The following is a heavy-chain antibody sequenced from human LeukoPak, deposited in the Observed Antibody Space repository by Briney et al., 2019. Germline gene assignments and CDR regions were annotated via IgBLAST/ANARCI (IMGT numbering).Heavy chain of an antibody. Sequence: SETLSLTCTISGGSMRNENYDWGWIRQPPGKGLEWIGSIFYSGSADHNPSLQSRVTMSIETSNNQLSLKLSSVTAADTAVYYCARHFHYDFWSGYYRQNRQNRDHYYYMDVWGKGTTVTVSS. D-gene: IGHD3-3*01. CDR1: GGSMRNENYD. CDR2: IFYSGSA. J-gene: IGHJ6*03. V-gene: IGHV4-39*01. CDR3: ARHFHYDFWSGYYRQNRQNRDHYYYMDV.